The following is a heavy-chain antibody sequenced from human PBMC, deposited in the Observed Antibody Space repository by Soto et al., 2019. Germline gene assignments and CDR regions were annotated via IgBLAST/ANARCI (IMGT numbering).Heavy chain of an antibody. CDR3: ARLDDDFSCGRLDY. D-gene: IGHD3-3*01. Sequence: QVQLVESGGGLVKPGGSLRLSCAASGFTFSGYYMYWIRQTPEKGLEWISYISSGRGTTIYYADSTRGRFTISRDNANNTLYLQTKSLRARDKAVYYCARLDDDFSCGRLDYWGPGTRVTVTS. CDR2: ISSGRGTTI. CDR1: GFTFSGYY. V-gene: IGHV3-11*01. J-gene: IGHJ4*02.